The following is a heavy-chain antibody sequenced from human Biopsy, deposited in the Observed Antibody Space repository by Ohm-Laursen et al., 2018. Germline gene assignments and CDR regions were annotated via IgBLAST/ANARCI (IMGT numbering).Heavy chain of an antibody. CDR1: GGDINNYY. Sequence: SQTLSLTCNVSGGDINNYYWSWIRQPAGKGLEWIGRIYPGGSTNYNPSLKSRVAMSVGTSKKKLSLRLRSVTAADTAMYYCASVVLGPTNDAFDLWGQGTMVVVSS. CDR2: IYPGGST. CDR3: ASVVLGPTNDAFDL. D-gene: IGHD3-22*01. J-gene: IGHJ3*01. V-gene: IGHV4-4*07.